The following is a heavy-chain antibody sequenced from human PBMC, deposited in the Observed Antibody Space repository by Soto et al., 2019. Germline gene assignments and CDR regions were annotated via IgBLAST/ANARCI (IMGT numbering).Heavy chain of an antibody. V-gene: IGHV3-33*01. CDR3: AGSNSLWFQNYYMDV. CDR2: IWYDGSNK. CDR1: GFTFSSYG. Sequence: GGSLRLSCAASGFTFSSYGMHWVRQAPGKGLEWVAVIWYDGSNKYYADSVKGRFTISRDNYKNTLYLQMNSLRAEDTAVYYCAGSNSLWFQNYYMDVWGKGTTVTVSS. D-gene: IGHD4-4*01. J-gene: IGHJ6*03.